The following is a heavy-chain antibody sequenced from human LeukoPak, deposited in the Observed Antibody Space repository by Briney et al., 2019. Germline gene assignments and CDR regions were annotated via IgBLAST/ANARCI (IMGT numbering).Heavy chain of an antibody. J-gene: IGHJ4*02. V-gene: IGHV4-34*01. CDR3: ARGVGIPAYYDFWSGYYHFDY. Sequence: SETLSLTCTVSGGSISSYYWSWIRQPPGKGLEWIGEINHSGSTNYNPSLKSRVTISVDTSKNQFSLKLSSVTAADTAVYYCARGVGIPAYYDFWSGYYHFDYWGQGTLVTVSS. CDR2: INHSGST. D-gene: IGHD3-3*01. CDR1: GGSISSYY.